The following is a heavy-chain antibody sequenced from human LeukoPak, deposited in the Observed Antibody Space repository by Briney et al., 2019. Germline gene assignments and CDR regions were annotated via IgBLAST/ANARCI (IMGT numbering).Heavy chain of an antibody. Sequence: ASETLSLTCTVSGGSISSHFWSWIRQPPGKGLEWIAYIYYSGSTNYNPSLKSRVTISVDTSKNHFSLKLSSVTAADTAVYYCARESYDAFDIWGQGTMVTVSS. CDR2: IYYSGST. D-gene: IGHD1-26*01. J-gene: IGHJ3*02. CDR3: ARESYDAFDI. CDR1: GGSISSHF. V-gene: IGHV4-59*11.